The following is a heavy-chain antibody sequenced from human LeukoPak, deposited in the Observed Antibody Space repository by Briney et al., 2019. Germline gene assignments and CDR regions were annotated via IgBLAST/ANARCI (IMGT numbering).Heavy chain of an antibody. CDR1: GYTFTGYY. CDR2: INPNSDGT. CDR3: ARAPMIVVVFPPRLDY. Sequence: ASVKVSCKTSGYTFTGYYMHWVRQAPGQGPEWMGWINPNSDGTNYAQKFQDRVTMTGDTSISTAYMELSRLTSDDTAVYYCARAPMIVVVFPPRLDYWGQGTLVTVSS. D-gene: IGHD3-22*01. V-gene: IGHV1-2*02. J-gene: IGHJ4*02.